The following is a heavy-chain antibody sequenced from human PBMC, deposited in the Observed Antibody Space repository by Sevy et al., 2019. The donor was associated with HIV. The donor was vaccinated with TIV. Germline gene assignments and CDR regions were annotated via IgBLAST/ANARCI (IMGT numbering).Heavy chain of an antibody. CDR2: IYYSGTT. CDR3: ARALPQSGSGTIIHFDL. CDR1: GYSINSGYY. J-gene: IGHJ2*01. D-gene: IGHD3-10*01. V-gene: IGHV4-38-2*01. Sequence: SETLSLTCAVSGYSINSGYYWGWIRQPPGKGLEWIGSIYYSGTTYYNPSLKSRVTILVDTSKNQFSLKLSSVTATDTAVYYCARALPQSGSGTIIHFDLWGRGTLVTVSS.